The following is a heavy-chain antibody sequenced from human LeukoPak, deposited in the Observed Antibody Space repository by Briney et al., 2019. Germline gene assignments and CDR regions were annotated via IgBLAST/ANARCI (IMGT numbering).Heavy chain of an antibody. Sequence: ASVKVSCKASGYIFTNYGISWVRQAPGQGLEWMGWISAYNGNTNYAQKLQGRVTMTTDTSTSTAYMELRSLRSDDTAVYYCARVPGYCSGGSCRVYYYYYMDVWGKGTTVTVSS. J-gene: IGHJ6*03. D-gene: IGHD2-15*01. CDR1: GYIFTNYG. CDR3: ARVPGYCSGGSCRVYYYYYMDV. CDR2: ISAYNGNT. V-gene: IGHV1-18*01.